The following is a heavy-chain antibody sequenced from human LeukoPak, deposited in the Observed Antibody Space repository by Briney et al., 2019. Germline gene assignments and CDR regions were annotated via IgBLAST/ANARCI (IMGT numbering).Heavy chain of an antibody. D-gene: IGHD3-22*01. Sequence: SETLSLTCTVSGGSISSSSYYWGWIRQPPGKGLEWIGNIYFSGSTYYNPSLKSRVTISVDTSKNQFSLELNSVTAADTAVYYCARPFYDSSGYYWGIDHWGPGTLVTVSS. CDR3: ARPFYDSSGYYWGIDH. V-gene: IGHV4-39*01. J-gene: IGHJ4*02. CDR2: IYFSGST. CDR1: GGSISSSSYY.